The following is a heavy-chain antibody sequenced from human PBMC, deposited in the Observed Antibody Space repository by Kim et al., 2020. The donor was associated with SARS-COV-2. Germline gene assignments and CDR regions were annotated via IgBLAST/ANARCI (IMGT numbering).Heavy chain of an antibody. Sequence: SETLSLTCAVYGGSFSGYYWSWIRQPPGKGLEWIGEINHSGSTNYNPSLKSRVTISVDTSKNQFSLKLSSVTAADTAVYYCARGAWSTNWFDPWGQGTLVTVSS. CDR3: ARGAWSTNWFDP. D-gene: IGHD3-3*01. J-gene: IGHJ5*02. CDR1: GGSFSGYY. V-gene: IGHV4-34*01. CDR2: INHSGST.